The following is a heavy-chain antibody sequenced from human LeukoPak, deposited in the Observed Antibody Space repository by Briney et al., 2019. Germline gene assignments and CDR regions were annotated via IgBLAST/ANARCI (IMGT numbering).Heavy chain of an antibody. CDR2: IWYDGSNK. CDR1: GFSFSSYG. CDR3: ARDRYDILTGYYMYFDY. J-gene: IGHJ4*02. V-gene: IGHV3-33*01. Sequence: TGRSPRLSCAASGFSFSSYGMHWVRQAPGKGLEWVAVIWYDGSNKYYADSVKGRFTISKDNSKNTLFLQMNSLRAEDTAVYYCARDRYDILTGYYMYFDYWGQGSLVTVSS. D-gene: IGHD3-9*01.